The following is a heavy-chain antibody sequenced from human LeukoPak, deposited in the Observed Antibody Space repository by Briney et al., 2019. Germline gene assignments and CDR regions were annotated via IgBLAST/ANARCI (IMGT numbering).Heavy chain of an antibody. CDR1: GFTFSSYS. CDR3: ARDRGYGDYEQYFDY. V-gene: IGHV3-21*01. J-gene: IGHJ4*02. CDR2: ISSSSYI. Sequence: GGSLRLSCAASGFTFSSYSMNWVRQAPGKGLEWVSSISSSSYIYYADSVKGRFTISRDNAKNSLYLQMNSLRAEDTAVYYCARDRGYGDYEQYFDYWGQGTLVTVSS. D-gene: IGHD4-17*01.